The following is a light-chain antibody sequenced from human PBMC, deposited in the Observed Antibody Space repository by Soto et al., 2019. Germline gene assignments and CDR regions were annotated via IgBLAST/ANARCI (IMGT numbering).Light chain of an antibody. CDR1: SSNIGNNY. CDR2: DNN. Sequence: QSVLTQSPSVSAAPGQKVTISRSGSSSNIGNNYVSWYQQLLGTAPKLLIYDNNKRPSGIPDRFSGSKSGTSGTLDITGLQTGDEADYYCATWDGSLPGEVFGGGTK. CDR3: ATWDGSLPGEV. J-gene: IGLJ2*01. V-gene: IGLV1-51*01.